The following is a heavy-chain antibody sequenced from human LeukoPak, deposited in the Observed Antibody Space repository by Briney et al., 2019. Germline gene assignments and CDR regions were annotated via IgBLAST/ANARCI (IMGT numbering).Heavy chain of an antibody. Sequence: GGSLRLSCAASGFTFSSYGMHWVRQAPGKGLEWVAFIWYDGSNKYYADSVKGRFTISRDNSKNTLYLQMNSLRAEDTAVYYCARDAPLCDYWGQGTLVTVSS. CDR2: IWYDGSNK. J-gene: IGHJ4*02. CDR3: ARDAPLCDY. CDR1: GFTFSSYG. D-gene: IGHD2/OR15-2a*01. V-gene: IGHV3-33*01.